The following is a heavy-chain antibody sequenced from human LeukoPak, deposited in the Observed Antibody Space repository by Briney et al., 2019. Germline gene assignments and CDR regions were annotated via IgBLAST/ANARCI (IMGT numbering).Heavy chain of an antibody. J-gene: IGHJ4*02. Sequence: PGGSLRLSCAASGFTFSSYAMHWVRQAPGKGLEWVAVISYDGSNKYYADSVKGRFTISRDNSKNTLYLQMNSLRAEDTAVYYCARDGEPSGYYSAPHDYWGQGTLVTVSS. V-gene: IGHV3-30-3*01. CDR1: GFTFSSYA. CDR3: ARDGEPSGYYSAPHDY. CDR2: ISYDGSNK. D-gene: IGHD3-3*01.